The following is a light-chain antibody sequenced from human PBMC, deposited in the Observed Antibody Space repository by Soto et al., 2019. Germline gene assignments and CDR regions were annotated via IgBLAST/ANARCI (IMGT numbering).Light chain of an antibody. J-gene: IGLJ2*01. Sequence: QSALTQPASVSGSPGQSITFSCTGTSSDIGGSIYVSWYQQHPGEAPKLIIYDVSYRPSGISNRFSGSKSGNTASLTISGLQAEEEAVYYCSSYTSSSTRVFGGGTKLTVL. CDR2: DVS. CDR1: SSDIGGSIY. CDR3: SSYTSSSTRV. V-gene: IGLV2-14*03.